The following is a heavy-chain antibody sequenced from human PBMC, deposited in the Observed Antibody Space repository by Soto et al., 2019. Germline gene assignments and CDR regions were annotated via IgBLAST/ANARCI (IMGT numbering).Heavy chain of an antibody. Sequence: QVQLQESGPGLVKPSGTLSLTCAVSGGSISSSNWWSWVRQPPGKGLEWIGEIYHGGSTNYNPSLKRRVTISVDKAKNPFSLKMCSVTAADTAVYYCAKVLGNDAFDIWGEGTMVTVSS. J-gene: IGHJ3*02. CDR1: GGSISSSNW. CDR2: IYHGGST. V-gene: IGHV4-4*02. D-gene: IGHD3-3*02. CDR3: AKVLGNDAFDI.